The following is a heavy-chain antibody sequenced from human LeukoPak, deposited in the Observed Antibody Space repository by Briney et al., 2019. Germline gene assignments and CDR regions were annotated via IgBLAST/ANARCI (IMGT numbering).Heavy chain of an antibody. J-gene: IGHJ5*02. D-gene: IGHD3-22*01. CDR2: ISGSGGST. Sequence: PGGSLRLSCAASGFTFSSYAMTWVRQAPGKGLEWVSAISGSGGSTYYADSVKGRFTISRDNSKNTLYLQMNSLRAEDTAVYYCTKAPLEVFITVWFDPWGQETLVTVSS. CDR3: TKAPLEVFITVWFDP. CDR1: GFTFSSYA. V-gene: IGHV3-23*01.